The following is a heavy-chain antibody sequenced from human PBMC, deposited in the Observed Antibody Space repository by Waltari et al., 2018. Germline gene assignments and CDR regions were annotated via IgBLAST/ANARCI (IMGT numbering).Heavy chain of an antibody. CDR3: ARDQDYYDSSGYIIEDAFDI. D-gene: IGHD3-22*01. Sequence: QVQLQESGPGLVKPSQTLSLTCTVSGGSISSGDYYWSWIRQPPGKGLEWIGYIYYSGSTYNNPSLKSRVTISVDTAKNQFSLKLRSVTAADTAVYYCARDQDYYDSSGYIIEDAFDIWGQGTMVTVSS. CDR1: GGSISSGDYY. J-gene: IGHJ3*02. CDR2: IYYSGST. V-gene: IGHV4-30-4*08.